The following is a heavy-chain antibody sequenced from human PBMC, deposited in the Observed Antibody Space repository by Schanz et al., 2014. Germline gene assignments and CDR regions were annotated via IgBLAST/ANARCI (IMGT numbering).Heavy chain of an antibody. Sequence: QVQLVESGGGVVQPGRSLRLSCVASGFTFSGSSMHWVRQAPGKGLEWVSIISHHGITKDYADSVTGRFTISRDNSNNMVYLQMNNLRAEDTAVYYCARDKGGYYPFDYWGQGTLVTVSS. J-gene: IGHJ4*02. CDR1: GFTFSGSS. CDR2: ISHHGITK. D-gene: IGHD3-3*01. V-gene: IGHV3-30*04. CDR3: ARDKGGYYPFDY.